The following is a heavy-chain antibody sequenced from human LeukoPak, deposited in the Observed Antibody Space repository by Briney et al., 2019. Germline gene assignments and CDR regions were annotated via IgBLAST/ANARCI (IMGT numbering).Heavy chain of an antibody. CDR3: ARESDFGSIAAHY. V-gene: IGHV1-2*06. Sequence: ASVKVSCKASGYTFTGYYKHWVRQAPGQGLEWMGRINPNSGGTNYAQKFQGRVTMTRDTSISTAYMELRSLRSDDTAVYYCARESDFGSIAAHYWGQGTLVTVSS. CDR2: INPNSGGT. CDR1: GYTFTGYY. J-gene: IGHJ4*02. D-gene: IGHD6-6*01.